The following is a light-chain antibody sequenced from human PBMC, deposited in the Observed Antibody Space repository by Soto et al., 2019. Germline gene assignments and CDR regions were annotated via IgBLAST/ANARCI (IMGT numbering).Light chain of an antibody. V-gene: IGKV3-15*01. CDR1: QSVSSN. CDR2: GAS. Sequence: EIVMTQSPATLSVSPGERATLSCRASQSVSSNLAWYQHKPGQAPRLLIYGASTRATGIPARFSGSGSGTEFTLTISSLQSEDFAVYYCLQYNTWPAFGQGTKVEIK. CDR3: LQYNTWPA. J-gene: IGKJ1*01.